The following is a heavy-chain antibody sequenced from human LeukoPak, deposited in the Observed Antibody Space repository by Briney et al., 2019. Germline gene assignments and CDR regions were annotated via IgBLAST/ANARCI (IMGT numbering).Heavy chain of an antibody. CDR1: GFTFKTHA. Sequence: GGSLRLSCAASGFTFKTHAMSWVRQAPGKGLEWVSRIDDSGVIRSYADSVKGRFTISRDNSKMTLTLQMNSLRAEDTAVYYCAKTQSYALNFWGQGTLVTVSS. D-gene: IGHD3-16*01. CDR2: IDDSGVIR. CDR3: AKTQSYALNF. V-gene: IGHV3-23*01. J-gene: IGHJ4*02.